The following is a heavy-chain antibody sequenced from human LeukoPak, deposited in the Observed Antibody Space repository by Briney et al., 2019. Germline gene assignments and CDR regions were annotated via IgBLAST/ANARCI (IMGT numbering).Heavy chain of an antibody. D-gene: IGHD3-10*01. V-gene: IGHV4-4*07. Sequence: NSSETLSLTCTVSGGSLSSYYWSWIRPPAGKGLEWIGRIYTSGSPNYNPSLKSRVTMSVDTSKKQFSLKLSSVTAADTAVYYCVRAYGSFDYWGQGTLVTVSS. CDR1: GGSLSSYY. CDR2: IYTSGSP. J-gene: IGHJ4*02. CDR3: VRAYGSFDY.